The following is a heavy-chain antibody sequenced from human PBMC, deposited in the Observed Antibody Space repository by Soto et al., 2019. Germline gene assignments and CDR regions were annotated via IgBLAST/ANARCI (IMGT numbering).Heavy chain of an antibody. J-gene: IGHJ4*02. D-gene: IGHD3-3*01. CDR3: AHRVLRTVFGLVTTTAIYFDF. CDR1: GFSLTTSGVG. V-gene: IGHV2-5*02. Sequence: QITLNESGPTVVRPTETLTLTCSFSGFSLTTSGVGVGWIRQSPGKAPEWLALIYWDDDKRYSASLKSRLTITKDTAKNQVDLALSDLDPTDTATYYCAHRVLRTVFGLVTTTAIYFDFWGQGTPVAVSS. CDR2: IYWDDDK.